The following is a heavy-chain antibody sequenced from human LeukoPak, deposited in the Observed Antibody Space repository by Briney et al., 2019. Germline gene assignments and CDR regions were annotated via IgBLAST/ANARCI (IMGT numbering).Heavy chain of an antibody. D-gene: IGHD6-25*01. CDR2: IKQDGSEK. CDR1: GFTFSSYW. Sequence: PGGSLRLSCAASGFTFSSYWMSWVRQAPGKGLEWVANIKQDGSEKYYVDSVKGRFTISRDNAKNSLSLQMNSLRAEDTAVYYCATPFSGFWFFDYWGQGTLVTVSS. V-gene: IGHV3-7*01. J-gene: IGHJ4*02. CDR3: ATPFSGFWFFDY.